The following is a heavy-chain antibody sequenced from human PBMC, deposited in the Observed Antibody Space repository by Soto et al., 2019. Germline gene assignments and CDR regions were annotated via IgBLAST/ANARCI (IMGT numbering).Heavy chain of an antibody. J-gene: IGHJ4*02. Sequence: PSETLALTCSVSGVTISYGGYSWSWIRQSPGEGLEWLGYISHVETTYYNPSFQSRLSLSIDRTRNQFSLSLSSMAAADKAVYYCARGGGYDSFDFWGQGIHVTVSS. V-gene: IGHV4-30-2*06. CDR1: GVTISYGGYS. D-gene: IGHD3-3*01. CDR2: ISHVETT. CDR3: ARGGGYDSFDF.